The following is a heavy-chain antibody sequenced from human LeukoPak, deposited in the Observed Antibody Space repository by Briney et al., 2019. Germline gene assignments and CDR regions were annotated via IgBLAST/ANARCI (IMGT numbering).Heavy chain of an antibody. CDR1: GFTFSDSH. J-gene: IGHJ4*02. CDR2: ISNSGSSI. Sequence: AGGSLRLSCAVSGFTFSDSHMTWIRQAPGKGLEWVSYISNSGSSISYADSVKGRFTISRDNAKNSLYLQMNSLRAEDTAVYYCASAAGRGDYWGQGTLVTVSS. D-gene: IGHD6-13*01. CDR3: ASAAGRGDY. V-gene: IGHV3-11*04.